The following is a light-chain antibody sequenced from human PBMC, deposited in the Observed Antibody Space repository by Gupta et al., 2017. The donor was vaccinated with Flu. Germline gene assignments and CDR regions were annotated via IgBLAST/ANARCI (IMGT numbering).Light chain of an antibody. Sequence: ESVLTQSPGTLALSPGERATLSCRAIHRVASNYLAWYQQKPGQPPRLLIYGASIRATGIADRFSGTGSGTDFTLDISRLEPEDVAVYYCQQYGDSRLSFGGGTRVEIK. V-gene: IGKV3-20*01. CDR3: QQYGDSRLS. J-gene: IGKJ4*01. CDR1: HRVASNY. CDR2: GAS.